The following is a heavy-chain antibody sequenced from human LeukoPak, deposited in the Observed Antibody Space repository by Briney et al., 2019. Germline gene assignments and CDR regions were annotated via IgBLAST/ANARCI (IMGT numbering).Heavy chain of an antibody. D-gene: IGHD1-26*01. J-gene: IGHJ4*02. Sequence: ASVKVSCKASGYTFTGYYMHWVRHAPGQGLEWMGRINPNNGATNYAQKFQGRVTITGDTSISTAYMELSSLRSDDTAVYYCTRESGSYHGNDYWGQGTLVTVSS. V-gene: IGHV1-2*06. CDR2: INPNNGAT. CDR1: GYTFTGYY. CDR3: TRESGSYHGNDY.